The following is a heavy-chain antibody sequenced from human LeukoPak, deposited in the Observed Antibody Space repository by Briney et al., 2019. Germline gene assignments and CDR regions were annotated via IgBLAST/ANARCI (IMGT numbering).Heavy chain of an antibody. Sequence: SETLSLTCAVYGGSFSGYYWSWIRQPPGKGLEWIGEINHSGSTNYNPSLKSRVTISVDTSKNQFSLKLSSVTAADTAVYYCARRYSSMLPPDPWGQGTLVTASS. CDR2: INHSGST. J-gene: IGHJ5*02. CDR1: GGSFSGYY. V-gene: IGHV4-34*01. D-gene: IGHD6-13*01. CDR3: ARRYSSMLPPDP.